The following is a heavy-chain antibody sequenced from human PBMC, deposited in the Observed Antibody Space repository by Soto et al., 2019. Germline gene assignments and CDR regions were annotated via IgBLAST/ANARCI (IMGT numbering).Heavy chain of an antibody. CDR2: INPNSGGT. D-gene: IGHD3-9*01. J-gene: IGHJ6*02. CDR1: GYTFTGYY. Sequence: GASVKVSCKASGYTFTGYYMHWVRQAPGQGLEWMGWINPNSGGTNYAQKFQGWVTMTRDTSISTAYMELSRLRSDDTAVYYCARDGLYDILTGSVGPYYYYGMDVWGQGTTVTVSS. CDR3: ARDGLYDILTGSVGPYYYYGMDV. V-gene: IGHV1-2*04.